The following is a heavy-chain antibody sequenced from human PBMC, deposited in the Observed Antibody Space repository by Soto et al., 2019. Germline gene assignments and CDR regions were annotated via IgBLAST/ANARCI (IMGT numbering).Heavy chain of an antibody. D-gene: IGHD3-3*01. J-gene: IGHJ6*02. Sequence: PGESLKISGKGSGYSFTSYWIGWVRQMPGKGLELMGIIYPGDSDTRYSPSFQGQVTISADKSISTAYLQWSSLKASDTAMYYCARLTSTIFGVASYYYYGMDVWGQGTTVTVSS. CDR3: ARLTSTIFGVASYYYYGMDV. CDR1: GYSFTSYW. CDR2: IYPGDSDT. V-gene: IGHV5-51*01.